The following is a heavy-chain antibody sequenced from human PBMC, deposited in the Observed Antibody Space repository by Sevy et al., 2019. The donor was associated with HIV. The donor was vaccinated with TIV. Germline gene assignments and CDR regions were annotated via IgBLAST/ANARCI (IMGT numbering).Heavy chain of an antibody. J-gene: IGHJ5*02. CDR3: ATLYTSGWYLSFDP. V-gene: IGHV3-7*01. D-gene: IGHD6-19*01. Sequence: GGSLRLSCVASRFTFSSYWMSWVRQAPGKGLEWVANMKQDGSEKHYVDSVKGRFTISRDNAKNSLCLQMNSLRVDDTAVYYCATLYTSGWYLSFDPWGHGTLVTVSS. CDR1: RFTFSSYW. CDR2: MKQDGSEK.